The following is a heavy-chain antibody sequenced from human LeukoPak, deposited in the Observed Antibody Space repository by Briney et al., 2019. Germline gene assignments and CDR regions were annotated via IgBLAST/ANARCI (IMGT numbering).Heavy chain of an antibody. CDR1: GLLFGDYA. CDR3: TVQVVPSDNWFDP. V-gene: IGHV3-49*04. D-gene: IGHD2-2*01. J-gene: IGHJ5*02. Sequence: GGSLRLSCTASGLLFGDYAMTWVRQVPGKGLEWLGCIRSKAYGGTAEYAASVKGRFTISRDDSKSIAYVQVNSLKTEGTAVYHCTVQVVPSDNWFDPWGQGTLVTVSS. CDR2: IRSKAYGGTA.